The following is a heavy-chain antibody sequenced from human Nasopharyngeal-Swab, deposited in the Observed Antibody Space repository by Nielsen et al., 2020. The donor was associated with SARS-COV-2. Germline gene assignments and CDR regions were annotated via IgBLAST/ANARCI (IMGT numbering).Heavy chain of an antibody. Sequence: ASVTVSCKPSVYTFTSYYMHCVRQPPGQGLEWMGRINPSGGSTSYAQTFQGRVTMTRDTSTSTVYMELSSLRSEDTAVYYCARRDLGRYYYGMDVWGQGTTVTVSS. V-gene: IGHV1-46*01. CDR3: ARRDLGRYYYGMDV. D-gene: IGHD5-24*01. CDR2: INPSGGST. CDR1: VYTFTSYY. J-gene: IGHJ6*02.